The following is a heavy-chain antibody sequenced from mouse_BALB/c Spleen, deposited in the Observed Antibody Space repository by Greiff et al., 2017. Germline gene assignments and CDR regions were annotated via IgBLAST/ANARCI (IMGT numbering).Heavy chain of an antibody. J-gene: IGHJ3*01. V-gene: IGHV5-17*02. CDR2: ISSGSSTI. CDR3: ARSWGPLTLFAY. CDR1: GFTFSSFG. Sequence: EVQVVESGGGLVKPGGSLKLSCAASGFTFSSFGMHWVRQAPEKGLEWVAYISSGSSTIYYADTVKGRFTISRDNPKNTLFLQMTSLRSEDTAMYYCARSWGPLTLFAYWGQGTLVTVSA.